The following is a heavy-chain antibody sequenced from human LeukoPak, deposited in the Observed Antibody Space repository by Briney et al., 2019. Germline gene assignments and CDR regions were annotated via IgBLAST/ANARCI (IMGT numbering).Heavy chain of an antibody. CDR1: GFPFSTYT. Sequence: GGSLRLSCAASGFPFSTYTMNWLRQAPGKGLEWVSSISRSSSYIYYADSVKGRFTISRDNAANSLYLQMNGLRDEDTAVYYCARDYAKFGYCSGSSCPDVFDVWGQGTVVTVSS. J-gene: IGHJ3*01. CDR3: ARDYAKFGYCSGSSCPDVFDV. CDR2: ISRSSSYI. V-gene: IGHV3-21*01. D-gene: IGHD2-2*03.